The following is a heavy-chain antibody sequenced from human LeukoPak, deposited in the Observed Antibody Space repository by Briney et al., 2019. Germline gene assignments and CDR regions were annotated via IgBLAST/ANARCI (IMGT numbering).Heavy chain of an antibody. Sequence: ASVKVSCKASGYTFTAYYIHWVRQAPGQGLEWMEWISPNSGGTDYAQKFQGRVTMTRDTSISTAYVELSSLTSDDTAVYYCAIQPWGSGNNSYFDLWGRGTLVTVSS. J-gene: IGHJ2*01. CDR1: GYTFTAYY. CDR2: ISPNSGGT. D-gene: IGHD7-27*01. CDR3: AIQPWGSGNNSYFDL. V-gene: IGHV1-2*02.